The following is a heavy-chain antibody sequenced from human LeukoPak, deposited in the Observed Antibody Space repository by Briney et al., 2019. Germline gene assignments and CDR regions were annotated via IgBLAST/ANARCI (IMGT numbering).Heavy chain of an antibody. Sequence: GASVKVSCKASGYTFNGYYMHWVRQAPRQGLEWMGWINPNSGGTNYAQKFQGRVTMTRDTSISTAYMELSRLRSDDTAVYYCARQARRSSTSCGLAYWGQGTLVTVSS. V-gene: IGHV1-2*02. CDR1: GYTFNGYY. CDR2: INPNSGGT. CDR3: ARQARRSSTSCGLAY. J-gene: IGHJ4*02. D-gene: IGHD2-2*01.